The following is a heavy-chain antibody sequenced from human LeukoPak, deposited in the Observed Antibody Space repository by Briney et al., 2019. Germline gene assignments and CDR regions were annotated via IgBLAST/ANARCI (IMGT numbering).Heavy chain of an antibody. J-gene: IGHJ3*02. CDR2: ISSSGTYI. V-gene: IGHV3-21*01. CDR3: ARVRDYDYVWGRREDAFDI. CDR1: TFTFSSYN. Sequence: GGSLRLSCAASTFTFSSYNMNWVGQAPGKGLEWVSSISSSGTYIYYRDSVKGRFTISRDNAENSLYLEMNSLRVEDTAIYYCARVRDYDYVWGRREDAFDIWGQGTMVTVSS. D-gene: IGHD3-16*01.